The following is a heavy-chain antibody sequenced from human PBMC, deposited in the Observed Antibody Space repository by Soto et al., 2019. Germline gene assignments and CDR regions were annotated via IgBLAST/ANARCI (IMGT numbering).Heavy chain of an antibody. D-gene: IGHD2-15*01. CDR2: IDNNGVT. J-gene: IGHJ4*02. Sequence: SETLSLTCIVSGGSVYSNGHYWGWIRQPPGKGLEWIGSIDNNGVTNYNSSLKSRVTISRDTSKNQFSLRLTSVTAADTAVYYCGKILVGATGHTEADSWGPGTLVPVSS. V-gene: IGHV4-39*01. CDR3: GKILVGATGHTEADS. CDR1: GGSVYSNGHY.